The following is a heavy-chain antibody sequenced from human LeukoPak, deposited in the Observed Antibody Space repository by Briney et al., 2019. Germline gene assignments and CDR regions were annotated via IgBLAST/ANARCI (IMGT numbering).Heavy chain of an antibody. CDR3: ARDSPLDASLDF. D-gene: IGHD2-8*01. J-gene: IGHJ4*02. Sequence: GGSLRLSCAASGFTFTSYGIHWVRQAPGKGLEWVAVISSDGNNTYYADSVKGRFTISRDNAKNSLYLQMNSLRAEDTAVYYCARDSPLDASLDFWGQGTLVTVSS. CDR2: ISSDGNNT. V-gene: IGHV3-30*03. CDR1: GFTFTSYG.